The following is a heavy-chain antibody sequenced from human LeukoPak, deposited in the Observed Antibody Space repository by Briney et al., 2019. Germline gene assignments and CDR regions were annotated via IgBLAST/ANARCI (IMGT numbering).Heavy chain of an antibody. D-gene: IGHD1-1*01. CDR1: GFTFSSFD. V-gene: IGHV3-13*01. CDR3: ARGPPRGKYYYMDV. J-gene: IGHJ6*03. CDR2: IGTASDT. Sequence: SGGSLRLPCAAPGFTFSSFDMHWVRQPTGQGLEWVSTIGTASDTYYPGSVEGRFTLSRDNAKNSLYLQMNSLTAGDTAVYYCARGPPRGKYYYMDVWGKGTTVTVSS.